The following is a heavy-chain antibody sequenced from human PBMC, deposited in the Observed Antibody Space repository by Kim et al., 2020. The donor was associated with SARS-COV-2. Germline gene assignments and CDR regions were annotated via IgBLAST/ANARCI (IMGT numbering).Heavy chain of an antibody. D-gene: IGHD3-3*02. CDR2: IYYSGST. J-gene: IGHJ3*02. CDR3: ARHIRTRIFGVVIIDAFDI. V-gene: IGHV4-59*08. Sequence: SETLSLTCTVSGGSISSYYWSWIRQPPGKGLEWIGYIYYSGSTNYNPSLKSRVTISVDTTKNQFSLKLSSVTAADTAVYYCARHIRTRIFGVVIIDAFDIWGQGTMVTVSS. CDR1: GGSISSYY.